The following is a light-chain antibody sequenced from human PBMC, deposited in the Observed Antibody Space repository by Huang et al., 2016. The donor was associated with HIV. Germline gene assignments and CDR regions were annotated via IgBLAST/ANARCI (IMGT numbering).Light chain of an antibody. Sequence: DIQMTQSPSSLSASVGDRVTITCRASQSVSSFLNWYQQKPGKAPKLLIYTASDLEGGVPSRFSGSGSGTEFTLTINNLQPEDFATYYCQLSYSATFGQGTKVEI. J-gene: IGKJ1*01. V-gene: IGKV1-39*01. CDR3: QLSYSAT. CDR2: TAS. CDR1: QSVSSF.